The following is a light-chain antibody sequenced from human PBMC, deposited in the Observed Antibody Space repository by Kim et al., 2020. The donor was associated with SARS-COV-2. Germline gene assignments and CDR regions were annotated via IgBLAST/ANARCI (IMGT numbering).Light chain of an antibody. J-gene: IGKJ4*01. CDR3: QQRYNWPLT. CDR2: ETS. V-gene: IGKV3-11*01. CDR1: QSVGNS. Sequence: LAPGERATLSGRASQSVGNSLAWFQQKPGQAPRLLIFETSNRATGIPARFSGSGSGTAFTLTISSLEPEDFAVYYCQQRYNWPLTFGGGTKVDIK.